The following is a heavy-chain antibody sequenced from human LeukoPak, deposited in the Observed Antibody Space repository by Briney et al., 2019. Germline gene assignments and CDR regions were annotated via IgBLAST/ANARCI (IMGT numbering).Heavy chain of an antibody. Sequence: GSLRLSCAASGFTFSAYSMNWVRQAPGKGLEWVSSISYGSIYIYYADSVKGRFTISRDDAQNSLYLQMNSLRAEDTALYYCARANTNGYTYGNFDYWGQGTLVTVPS. D-gene: IGHD5-18*01. V-gene: IGHV3-21*01. CDR3: ARANTNGYTYGNFDY. CDR1: GFTFSAYS. J-gene: IGHJ4*02. CDR2: ISYGSIYI.